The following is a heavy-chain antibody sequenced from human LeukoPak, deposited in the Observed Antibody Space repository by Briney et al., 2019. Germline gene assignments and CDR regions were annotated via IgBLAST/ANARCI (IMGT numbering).Heavy chain of an antibody. V-gene: IGHV4-39*01. CDR3: ASPYSSSWSFDY. CDR2: IYYSGST. D-gene: IGHD6-13*01. J-gene: IGHJ4*02. CDR1: GGSISSSSYY. Sequence: SETLSLTCTVSGGSISSSSYYWGWIRQPPGTGLEWIGSIYYSGSTYYNPSLKSRVTISVDTSKNQFSLKVSSVTAADTAIYYCASPYSSSWSFDYWGQGTLVTVSS.